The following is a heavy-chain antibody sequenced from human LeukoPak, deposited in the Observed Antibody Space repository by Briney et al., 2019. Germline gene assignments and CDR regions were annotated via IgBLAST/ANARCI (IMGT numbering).Heavy chain of an antibody. J-gene: IGHJ5*02. CDR3: ARSPQPADIVVVPAATPNAWGDWFDP. D-gene: IGHD2-2*01. CDR1: GGSISGYY. CDR2: IYTSGST. V-gene: IGHV4-4*07. Sequence: SETLSLTCTVSGGSISGYYWSWIRQPAGKGLEWIGRIYTSGSTNYNPSLKSRVTMSVDTSKNQFSLKLSSVTAADTAVYYCARSPQPADIVVVPAATPNAWGDWFDPWGQGTLVIVSS.